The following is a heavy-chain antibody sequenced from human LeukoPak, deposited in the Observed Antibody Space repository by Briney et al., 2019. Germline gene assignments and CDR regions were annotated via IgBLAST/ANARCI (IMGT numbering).Heavy chain of an antibody. CDR3: AKDRRHRYCSSTSCSDAFDI. J-gene: IGHJ3*02. CDR1: GFTFSSYG. D-gene: IGHD2-2*01. CDR2: ISYDGSNK. Sequence: GGSLRLSCAASGFTFSSYGMHWVRQAPGKGLEWVAVISYDGSNKYYADSVKGRFTISRDNSKNTLYLQMNSLRAEDTAVYYCAKDRRHRYCSSTSCSDAFDIWGQGTMVTVSS. V-gene: IGHV3-30*18.